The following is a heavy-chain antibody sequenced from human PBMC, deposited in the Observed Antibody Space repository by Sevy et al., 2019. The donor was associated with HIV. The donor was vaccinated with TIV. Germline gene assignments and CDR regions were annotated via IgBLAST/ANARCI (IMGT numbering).Heavy chain of an antibody. CDR3: AGALVSRESSRNYPRY. CDR2: IHHSGRI. Sequence: SETLSLTCAVSGGSISSDNWWCWVRQPPGKGLEWIGEIHHSGRINYNPSLESRVTMSVGKSNNRSALKMSSVTAAEPAAYYGAGALVSRESSRNYPRYWGQGTLVTVSS. D-gene: IGHD1-1*01. J-gene: IGHJ4*02. CDR1: GGSISSDNW. V-gene: IGHV4-4*02.